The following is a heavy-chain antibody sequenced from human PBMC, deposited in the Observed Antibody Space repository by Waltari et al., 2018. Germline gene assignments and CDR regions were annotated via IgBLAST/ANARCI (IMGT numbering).Heavy chain of an antibody. CDR3: ARRRYGSSHSDF. D-gene: IGHD6-13*01. CDR1: GGYISSASYY. V-gene: IGHV4-39*01. Sequence: LQLQESGPGLVKPSETLSLTCTVSGGYISSASYYWGWIRQPPGKGLEWIGNIHYSGSPHYNPSLKSRVTLSVDTPKNQFSLRLNSVTAADTAVYYCARRRYGSSHSDFWGQGTLVTVSS. J-gene: IGHJ4*02. CDR2: IHYSGSP.